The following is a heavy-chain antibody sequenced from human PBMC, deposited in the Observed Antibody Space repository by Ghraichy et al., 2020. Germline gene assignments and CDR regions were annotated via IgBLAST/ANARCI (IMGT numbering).Heavy chain of an antibody. V-gene: IGHV3-21*01. CDR2: ISSSSSYI. J-gene: IGHJ4*02. CDR1: GFTFSSYS. Sequence: GGSLRLSCAASGFTFSSYSMNWVRQAPGKGLEWVSSISSSSSYIYYADSVKGRFTISRDNAKNSLYLQMNSLRAEDTAVYYCARDQGYCSSTSCYPILDYWGQGTLVTVSS. CDR3: ARDQGYCSSTSCYPILDY. D-gene: IGHD2-2*01.